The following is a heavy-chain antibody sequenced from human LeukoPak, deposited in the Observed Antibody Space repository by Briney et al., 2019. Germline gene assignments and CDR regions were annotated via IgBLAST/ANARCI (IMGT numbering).Heavy chain of an antibody. CDR1: GDSVSSNSAA. D-gene: IGHD1-14*01. J-gene: IGHJ4*02. CDR2: TYNRSRWYN. V-gene: IGHV6-1*01. Sequence: SQTLSLTCAISGDSVSSNSAAWSWIRQSPSRGLEWLGRTYNRSRWYNDYAASVKGRITINPDTPKNQFSLLLNSVTPEDTAVYYCARGSGYYDYWGQGTLVTVSS. CDR3: ARGSGYYDY.